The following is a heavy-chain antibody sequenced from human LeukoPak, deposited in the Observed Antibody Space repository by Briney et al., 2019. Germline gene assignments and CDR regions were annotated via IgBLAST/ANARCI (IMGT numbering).Heavy chain of an antibody. CDR1: GFTFSRYW. D-gene: IGHD7-27*01. J-gene: IGHJ4*02. CDR3: GRGSGVADY. V-gene: IGHV3-74*03. CDR2: INSDGSSI. Sequence: PGGSLRLCCVAAGFTFSRYWMHWVRQAPGKGLVLVSRINSDGSSITYAASVKGRFTISRDNAKNTLYLQMTSLRVEDTAVYYCGRGSGVADYWGQGALVTVSS.